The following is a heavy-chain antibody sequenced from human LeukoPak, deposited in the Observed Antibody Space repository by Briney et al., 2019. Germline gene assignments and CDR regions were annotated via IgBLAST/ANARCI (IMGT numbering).Heavy chain of an antibody. V-gene: IGHV3-15*01. Sequence: GGSLRLSCAASGFTLSNAWMSWVRQSPGKGLEWVGRSKSKTDGGTADYTAPVKGRFTISRDDSKNTLYLQMNSLKTEDTAVYYCITVGSSDIWGQGTMVTVSS. D-gene: IGHD2-15*01. CDR1: GFTLSNAW. CDR3: ITVGSSDI. CDR2: SKSKTDGGTA. J-gene: IGHJ3*02.